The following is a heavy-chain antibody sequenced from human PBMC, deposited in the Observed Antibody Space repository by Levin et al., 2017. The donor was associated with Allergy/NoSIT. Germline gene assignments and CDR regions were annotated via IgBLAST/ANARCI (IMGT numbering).Heavy chain of an antibody. Sequence: GESLKISCAASGILFSSYDMNWVRQAPGKGLEWDSSISAGGNYIYYADSVKGRFTISRDNAKNSLFLQMNSLRAEDTAVYYCASWAMYHYDRSAFDYFYYAMDVWGQGTTVTVSS. CDR2: ISAGGNYI. CDR1: GILFSSYD. J-gene: IGHJ6*02. CDR3: ASWAMYHYDRSAFDYFYYAMDV. V-gene: IGHV3-21*01. D-gene: IGHD3-22*01.